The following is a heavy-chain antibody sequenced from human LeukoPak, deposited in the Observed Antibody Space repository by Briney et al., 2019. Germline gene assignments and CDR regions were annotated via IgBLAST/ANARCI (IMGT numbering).Heavy chain of an antibody. CDR3: TSRGGNSPDY. CDR2: ISTSSTTI. Sequence: GGSLRLSCAASGFTFSSYSMNWVRQAPGKGLEWISYISTSSTTIYDADSVKGRFTISRDNAKNSLYLQMNNLRAEDTAVYYCTSRGGNSPDYWGQGTLVTVSS. D-gene: IGHD4-23*01. J-gene: IGHJ4*02. V-gene: IGHV3-48*01. CDR1: GFTFSSYS.